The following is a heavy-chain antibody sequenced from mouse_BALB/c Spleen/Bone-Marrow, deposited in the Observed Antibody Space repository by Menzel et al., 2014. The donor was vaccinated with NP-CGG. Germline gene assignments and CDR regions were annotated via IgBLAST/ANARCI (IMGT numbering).Heavy chain of an antibody. CDR2: IYPGSGST. CDR3: ARGGGYGSSWFAY. CDR1: GYTFTDYV. Sequence: QVQLQQSGPELVKPGASVKMSCKASGYTFTDYVISWVKQRTGQGLEWIGEIYPGSGSTYYNEKFKGKATLTADKSSNTAYMQLSSLTSEDSAVYFCARGGGYGSSWFAYWGQGTLVTVSA. D-gene: IGHD1-1*01. J-gene: IGHJ3*01. V-gene: IGHV1-77*01.